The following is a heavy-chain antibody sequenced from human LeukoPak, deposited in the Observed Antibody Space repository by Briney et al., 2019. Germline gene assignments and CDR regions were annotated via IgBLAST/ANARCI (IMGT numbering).Heavy chain of an antibody. D-gene: IGHD3-22*01. Sequence: ASVKVSCKASGYTFTSYDINWVRQATGQGLEWMGWMNPNSGNTGYAQKFQGRVTMTRNTSISTAYMELSSLRSEDTAVYYCARGRDYYDSTVVGLDFDYWGQGTLVTVSS. CDR3: ARGRDYYDSTVVGLDFDY. CDR1: GYTFTSYD. V-gene: IGHV1-8*02. J-gene: IGHJ4*02. CDR2: MNPNSGNT.